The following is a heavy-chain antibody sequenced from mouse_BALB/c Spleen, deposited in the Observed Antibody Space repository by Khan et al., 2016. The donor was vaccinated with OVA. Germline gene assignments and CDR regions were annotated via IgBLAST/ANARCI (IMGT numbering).Heavy chain of an antibody. D-gene: IGHD1-2*01. J-gene: IGHJ2*01. CDR2: ISYSGST. CDR1: GYSITSGYG. V-gene: IGHV3-2*02. Sequence: LPLSGSGPGLVKPSQSLSLTCTVTGYSITSGYGWNWIRQFPGNKLEWKGYISYSGSTNNNPFFKSRIPITRDTSKNQFFLQLNSVTTEDTATYYCARTARIKYWGQGTTLTVSS. CDR3: ARTARIKY.